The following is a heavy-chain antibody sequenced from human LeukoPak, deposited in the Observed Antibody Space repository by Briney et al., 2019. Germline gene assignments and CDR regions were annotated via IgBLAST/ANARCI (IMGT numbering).Heavy chain of an antibody. CDR3: AKAQLWSYSDY. Sequence: PGGFLRLSCAASGFTFSSYAMNWVRQAPGKGLEWVSAITGSGTSTYYADSVKGRFTISRDNSKTTLYLQMNSLRAEDTAVYYCAKAQLWSYSDYWGQGTLVTVSS. CDR1: GFTFSSYA. CDR2: ITGSGTST. D-gene: IGHD5-18*01. V-gene: IGHV3-23*01. J-gene: IGHJ4*02.